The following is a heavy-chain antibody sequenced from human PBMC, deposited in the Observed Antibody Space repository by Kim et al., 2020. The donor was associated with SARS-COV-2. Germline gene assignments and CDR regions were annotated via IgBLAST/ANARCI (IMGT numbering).Heavy chain of an antibody. J-gene: IGHJ6*02. V-gene: IGHV1-69*13. CDR2: IILIFGTA. CDR3: AGKQWLPRVYYYYGMDV. D-gene: IGHD6-19*01. CDR1: GGTFSSYA. Sequence: SVKVSCKASGGTFSSYAISWVRQAPGQGLEWMGGIILIFGTANYAQKFQGSVTITADESTSTAYMELSSLRSEDTAVYYCAGKQWLPRVYYYYGMDVWGQGTTVTVSS.